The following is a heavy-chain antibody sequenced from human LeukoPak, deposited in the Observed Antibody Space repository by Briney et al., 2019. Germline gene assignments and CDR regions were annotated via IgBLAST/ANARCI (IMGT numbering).Heavy chain of an antibody. Sequence: GPLTLSCTASGCTFRSYWVSAVPQATGKGLEWVANIKQDGSEKYYVDSVKGRFTISRDNAKNSLYLQMNSLRAEDTAVYYCARDRYSGYVKSFDYWGQGTLVTVSS. V-gene: IGHV3-7*01. J-gene: IGHJ4*02. CDR3: ARDRYSGYVKSFDY. CDR2: IKQDGSEK. D-gene: IGHD5-12*01. CDR1: GCTFRSYW.